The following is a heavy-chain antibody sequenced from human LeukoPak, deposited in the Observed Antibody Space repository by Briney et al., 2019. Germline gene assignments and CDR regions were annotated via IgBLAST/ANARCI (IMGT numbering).Heavy chain of an antibody. V-gene: IGHV1-18*01. CDR3: VRGGALYYDFWD. J-gene: IGHJ4*02. Sequence: ASVKVSCKASGYTFTSYGINWVRQAPGQGLEWMGRISPYNGNTNYAQKLQGRVTMTRDTSTSTAYMELTRLRSDDTAVYYCVRGGALYYDFWDWGQGTLVTVSS. CDR1: GYTFTSYG. CDR2: ISPYNGNT. D-gene: IGHD3-3*01.